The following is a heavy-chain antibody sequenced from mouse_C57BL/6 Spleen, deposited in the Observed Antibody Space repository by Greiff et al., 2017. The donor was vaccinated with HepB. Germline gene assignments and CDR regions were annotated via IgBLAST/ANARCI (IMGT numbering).Heavy chain of an antibody. CDR3: AYSYYGSSYGAWFAY. CDR1: GFNIKDYY. Sequence: VQLQQSGAELVKPGASVKLSCTASGFNIKDYYMHWVKQRTEQGLEWIGRIDPEDGETKYAPKFPGKATITADTSSNTAYLQLSSLTSEDTAVYYCAYSYYGSSYGAWFAYWGQGTLVTVSA. V-gene: IGHV14-2*01. CDR2: IDPEDGET. J-gene: IGHJ3*01. D-gene: IGHD1-1*01.